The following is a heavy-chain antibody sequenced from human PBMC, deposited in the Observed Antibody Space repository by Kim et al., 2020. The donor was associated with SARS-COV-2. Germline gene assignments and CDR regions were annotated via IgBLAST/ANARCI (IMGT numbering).Heavy chain of an antibody. D-gene: IGHD6-19*01. J-gene: IGHJ6*02. CDR3: AKDSIAVAGLQYIYYYYGMDV. CDR1: GFTFSSYA. CDR2: ISGSGGST. Sequence: GGSLRLSCAASGFTFSSYAMSWVRQAPGKGLEWVSAISGSGGSTYYADSVKGRFTISRDNSKNTLYLQMNSLSAEDTAVYYCAKDSIAVAGLQYIYYYYGMDVWGQGTTVTVSS. V-gene: IGHV3-23*01.